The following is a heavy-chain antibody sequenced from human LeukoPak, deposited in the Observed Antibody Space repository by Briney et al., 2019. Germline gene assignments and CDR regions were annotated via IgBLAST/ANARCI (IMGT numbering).Heavy chain of an antibody. Sequence: SETLSLTCTVSGYSISSGYYWGWIRQPPGKGLGWIGSIYHSGSTYYNPSLKSRVTISVDTSKNQFSLKLSSVTAADTAVYYCARPSSGYDLPDYWGQGTLVTVSS. CDR3: ARPSSGYDLPDY. V-gene: IGHV4-38-2*02. CDR1: GYSISSGYY. J-gene: IGHJ4*02. CDR2: IYHSGST. D-gene: IGHD5-12*01.